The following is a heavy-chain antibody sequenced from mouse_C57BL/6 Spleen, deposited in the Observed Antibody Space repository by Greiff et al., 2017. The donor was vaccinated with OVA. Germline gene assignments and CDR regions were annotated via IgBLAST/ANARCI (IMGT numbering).Heavy chain of an antibody. CDR2: ISYSGST. J-gene: IGHJ2*01. CDR3: ARGDYSNGIDY. Sequence: EVQLQESGPGMVKPSQSLSLTCTVTGYSITSGYDWHWIRHFPGNKLEWMGYISYSGSTNYNPSLKSRISITHDTSKNHFFLKLNSVTTEDTATYYCARGDYSNGIDYWGQGTTLTVSS. D-gene: IGHD2-5*01. V-gene: IGHV3-1*01. CDR1: GYSITSGYD.